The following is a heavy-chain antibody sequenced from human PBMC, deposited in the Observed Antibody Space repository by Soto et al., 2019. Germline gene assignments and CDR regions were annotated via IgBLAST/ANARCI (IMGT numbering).Heavy chain of an antibody. Sequence: QVQLQESGPGLMKPSETLSLTCAVSGGSISSCYWSWIRQPPGKGLEWIGYIYYSGSTNYNPSLKSRVTISVDTSKNQFSLKLSSVTAADTAVYYCAREYSSGRGENWFDPWGQGTLVTVSS. V-gene: IGHV4-59*01. CDR3: AREYSSGRGENWFDP. D-gene: IGHD6-19*01. CDR1: GGSISSCY. CDR2: IYYSGST. J-gene: IGHJ5*02.